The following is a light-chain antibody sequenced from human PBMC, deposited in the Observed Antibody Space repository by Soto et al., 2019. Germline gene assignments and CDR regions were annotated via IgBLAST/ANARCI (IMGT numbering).Light chain of an antibody. Sequence: EIVLTQSPGTLSLSPGERATLSCRASQSVSSNYLAWYQQKPGQAPRLLIYGASSRATDIPDRFSGSGSGTDFTLTISRLEPEDVAVYYCQQYYGSPGITFGQGTRLEIK. V-gene: IGKV3-20*01. CDR1: QSVSSNY. CDR3: QQYYGSPGIT. J-gene: IGKJ5*01. CDR2: GAS.